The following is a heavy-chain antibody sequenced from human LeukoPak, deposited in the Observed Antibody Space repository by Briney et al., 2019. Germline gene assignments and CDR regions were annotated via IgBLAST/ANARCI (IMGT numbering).Heavy chain of an antibody. CDR2: MYSGGST. V-gene: IGHV3-66*01. Sequence: GGSLRLSCAASGFTVSSNYMSWVRQAPGKGLEWVSVMYSGGSTYYADSVKGRFTISRDNSKNTLYLQMNSLRAEDTAVYYCASADYYGSGSYYYYYGMDVWGQGTTVTVSS. CDR3: ASADYYGSGSYYYYYGMDV. J-gene: IGHJ6*02. D-gene: IGHD3-10*01. CDR1: GFTVSSNY.